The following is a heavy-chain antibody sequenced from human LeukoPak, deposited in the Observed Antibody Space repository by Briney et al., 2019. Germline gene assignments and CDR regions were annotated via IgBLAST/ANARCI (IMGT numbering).Heavy chain of an antibody. CDR1: GGSISSSTYY. CDR3: ARQGSGGRAFDI. V-gene: IGHV4-39*01. Sequence: SETLSLTCTVSGGSISSSTYYWGWIRQPPGKGLEWIGSIYYSGSTYYNPSLRSRVTISVDTSKNQFFLKLSSVTAADTAVYYCARQGSGGRAFDIWGQGTMVTVSS. J-gene: IGHJ3*02. CDR2: IYYSGST.